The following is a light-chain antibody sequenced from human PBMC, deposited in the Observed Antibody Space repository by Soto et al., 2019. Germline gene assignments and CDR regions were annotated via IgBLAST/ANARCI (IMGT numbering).Light chain of an antibody. CDR1: QSVSSNY. Sequence: EIVLTQSPGTLSLSPGERATLSCRASQSVSSNYLAWYQQKPGQAPRLLIYGASSRATGIPDRFSGSGSGTGFTPTISRLEPEDFAVYYCQQFGSSPFTFGRGTKLEI. V-gene: IGKV3-20*01. J-gene: IGKJ2*01. CDR2: GAS. CDR3: QQFGSSPFT.